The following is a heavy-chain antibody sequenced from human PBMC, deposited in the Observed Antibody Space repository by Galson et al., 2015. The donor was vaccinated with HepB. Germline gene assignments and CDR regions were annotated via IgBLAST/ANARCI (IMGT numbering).Heavy chain of an antibody. J-gene: IGHJ6*02. CDR2: VSGYDGST. D-gene: IGHD1-7*01. CDR3: ARDSRLELQLNNYYSYGMDV. V-gene: IGHV1-18*01. Sequence: SVKVSCKASGYDFNKYGLSWVRQAPGQGLEWMGWVSGYDGSTNYAPKFQGRVTMTTQTSTGTTFMDMRSLRSGDTAVYFCARDSRLELQLNNYYSYGMDVWGQGTAVLVS. CDR1: GYDFNKYG.